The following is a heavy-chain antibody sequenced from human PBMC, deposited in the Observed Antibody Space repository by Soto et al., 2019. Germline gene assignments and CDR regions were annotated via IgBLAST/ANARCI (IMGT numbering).Heavy chain of an antibody. J-gene: IGHJ6*03. CDR1: GGSFRGYY. V-gene: IGHV4-34*01. CDR2: INHSGST. Sequence: PSETLSLTCAVYGGSFRGYYWSWIRQPPGKGLEWIGEINHSGSTNYNPSLKSRVTISVDTSKNQLSLKLSSVTAADTAVYYCARGPYCSGGSCYFRSAYYYYYMDVWGKGTTVTVSS. CDR3: ARGPYCSGGSCYFRSAYYYYYMDV. D-gene: IGHD2-15*01.